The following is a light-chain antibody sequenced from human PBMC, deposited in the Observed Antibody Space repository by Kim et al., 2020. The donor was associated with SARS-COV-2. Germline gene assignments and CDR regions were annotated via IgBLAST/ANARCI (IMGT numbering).Light chain of an antibody. CDR2: EVS. CDR1: GSDIGGYYF. J-gene: IGLJ2*01. V-gene: IGLV2-8*01. Sequence: QSVTISCTGTGSDIGGYYFVSWYQQHPGKAPKLIISEVSKRPSGVPDRFSGSKSGNTASLTVSGVRAEDEADYYCSAYAGSNNFLLFGGGTQLTVL. CDR3: SAYAGSNNFLL.